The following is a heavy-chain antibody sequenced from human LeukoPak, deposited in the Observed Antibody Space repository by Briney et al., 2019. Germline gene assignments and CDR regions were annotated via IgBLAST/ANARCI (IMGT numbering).Heavy chain of an antibody. CDR2: ISWNSGSI. D-gene: IGHD3-10*01. V-gene: IGHV3-9*01. CDR3: VGSGSNAFDI. Sequence: GRSLRLSCAASGFTFGDYALHWVRQLPGKGLEWVSGISWNSGSIGYADSVKGRFTISRDNAKNSLYLQMNSLRVEDTALYYCVGSGSNAFDIWGQGTMVTVSS. CDR1: GFTFGDYA. J-gene: IGHJ3*02.